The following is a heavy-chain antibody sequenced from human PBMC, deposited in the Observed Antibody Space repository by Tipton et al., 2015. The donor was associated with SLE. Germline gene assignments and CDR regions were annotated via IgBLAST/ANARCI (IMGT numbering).Heavy chain of an antibody. D-gene: IGHD2-2*01. V-gene: IGHV4-31*03. CDR1: GGSISSYY. CDR3: ARMGLCTTTTCNEGAFDV. J-gene: IGHJ3*01. CDR2: IYYSGST. Sequence: TLSLTCTVSGGSISSYYWSWIRQHPGKGLEWIGYIYYSGSTYYNPSLKSRVTISVDTSKNQFSLKLSSVTAADTAVYYCARMGLCTTTTCNEGAFDVWGQGSMVTVSS.